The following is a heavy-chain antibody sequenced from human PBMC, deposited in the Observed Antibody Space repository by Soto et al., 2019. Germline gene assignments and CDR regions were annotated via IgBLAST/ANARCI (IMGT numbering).Heavy chain of an antibody. D-gene: IGHD3-22*01. Sequence: PGGSLRLSCAASGFTLSSYSMNWVRQAPGKGLEWVSYISSSSSTIYYADSVKGRFTISRDNAKNSLYLQMNSLRDEDTAVYYCARGDNDSSGYYSLNWFDPWGQGTLVTVSS. CDR3: ARGDNDSSGYYSLNWFDP. CDR1: GFTLSSYS. V-gene: IGHV3-48*02. CDR2: ISSSSSTI. J-gene: IGHJ5*02.